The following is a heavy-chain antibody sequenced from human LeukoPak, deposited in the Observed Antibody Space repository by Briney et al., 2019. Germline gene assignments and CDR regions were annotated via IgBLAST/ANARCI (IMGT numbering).Heavy chain of an antibody. Sequence: SETLSLTCTVSGGSISSYYWSWIRQPPGKGLEWIGYIYYSGSTNYNPSLKSRVTISVDTSKNQFSLKLSSVTAADTAVYYCARGLIVANGDYWGRGTLVTVSS. CDR2: IYYSGST. CDR3: ARGLIVANGDY. D-gene: IGHD5-12*01. CDR1: GGSISSYY. J-gene: IGHJ4*02. V-gene: IGHV4-59*08.